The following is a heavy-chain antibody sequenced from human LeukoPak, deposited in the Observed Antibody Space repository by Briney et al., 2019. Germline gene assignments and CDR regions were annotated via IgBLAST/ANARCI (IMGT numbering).Heavy chain of an antibody. J-gene: IGHJ6*02. V-gene: IGHV4-31*03. D-gene: IGHD5-24*01. Sequence: HPSQTLSLTCTVSGGSISSGGYYWSWIRQHPGKGLEWFGYIYYSGSTYYNPSLKSRVTISVDTSKNQFSLKLSSVTAADTAVYYCARATITTDINYYYYYGMDVWAQGTTVTVSS. CDR2: IYYSGST. CDR1: GGSISSGGYY. CDR3: ARATITTDINYYYYYGMDV.